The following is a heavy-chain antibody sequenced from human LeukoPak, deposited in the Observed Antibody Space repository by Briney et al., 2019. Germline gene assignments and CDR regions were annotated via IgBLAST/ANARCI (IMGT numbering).Heavy chain of an antibody. V-gene: IGHV4-34*01. Sequence: PSETLSLTCAVYGGSFSGYYWSWIRQPPGKGLEWIGEINHSGSTNYNPSLKSRVTISVDTSKNQFSLKLSSVTAEDTAVYYCARGKGGSYSGVLSLYYYYYMDVWGKGTTVTISS. D-gene: IGHD1-26*01. CDR1: GGSFSGYY. CDR3: ARGKGGSYSGVLSLYYYYYMDV. CDR2: INHSGST. J-gene: IGHJ6*03.